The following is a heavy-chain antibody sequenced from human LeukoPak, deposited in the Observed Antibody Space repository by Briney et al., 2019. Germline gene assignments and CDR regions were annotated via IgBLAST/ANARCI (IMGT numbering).Heavy chain of an antibody. CDR2: IYYSGST. CDR1: GGSIGSNSSISFTEFY. Sequence: SETLSLTCTVSGGSIGSNSSISFTEFYWDWIRQPPGRGLEWIGSIYYSGSTYYNPSLKSRVTISVDTSKNQFSLKLSSVTAADTAVYYCARLKDFWSGYPDYWGQGTLVTVSS. J-gene: IGHJ4*02. D-gene: IGHD3-3*01. CDR3: ARLKDFWSGYPDY. V-gene: IGHV4-39*01.